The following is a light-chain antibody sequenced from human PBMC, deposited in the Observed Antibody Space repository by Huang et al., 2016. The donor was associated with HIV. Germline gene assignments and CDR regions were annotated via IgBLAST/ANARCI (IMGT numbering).Light chain of an antibody. Sequence: ETLMTQFPATLSVSPGERATLSCRASQNVRNNLAWYQQKPGQAPRRLFYEASSRATGVPGRFSASVSGLDFTLTISSLQSEDFAVYYCQQFNNWPPAFGGGTTVEIK. CDR3: QQFNNWPPA. CDR2: EAS. CDR1: QNVRNN. J-gene: IGKJ4*01. V-gene: IGKV3-15*01.